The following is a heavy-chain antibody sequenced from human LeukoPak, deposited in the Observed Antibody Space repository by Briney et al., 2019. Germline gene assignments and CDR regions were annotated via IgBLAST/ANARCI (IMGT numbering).Heavy chain of an antibody. CDR2: FYHGDST. D-gene: IGHD3-22*01. V-gene: IGHV4-38-2*01. CDR1: GYSISSGYY. J-gene: IGHJ3*02. CDR3: ARCFISYDGSGNHCFDI. Sequence: SETLSLTCAVSGYSISSGYYWGWIRQPPGKGLEWIGSFYHGDSTYYNPSLKSRVTTSVDTSKNQFSLKLSSVTAADTAVYYCARCFISYDGSGNHCFDIWGQGTMVTVSS.